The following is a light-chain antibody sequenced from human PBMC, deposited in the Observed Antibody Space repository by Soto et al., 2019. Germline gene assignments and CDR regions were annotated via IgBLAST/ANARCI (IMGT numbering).Light chain of an antibody. J-gene: IGKJ1*01. CDR3: QQSHSIPWT. Sequence: DIQMTQSPSSLSASVGDRVTITCRASQSISSYLNWYQQKPGKAPKLLISAASTLQSGVPSRFSGSGSGTDFTLTISSLQPEDFATYYCQQSHSIPWTFGQGTLVEIK. CDR2: AAS. CDR1: QSISSY. V-gene: IGKV1-39*01.